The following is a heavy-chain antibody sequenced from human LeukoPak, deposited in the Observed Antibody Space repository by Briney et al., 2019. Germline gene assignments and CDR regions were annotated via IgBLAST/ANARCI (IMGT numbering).Heavy chain of an antibody. CDR2: IYYSGST. CDR3: ARSWSSGWFFDY. CDR1: GGSVSSGSFY. D-gene: IGHD6-19*01. J-gene: IGHJ4*02. Sequence: SETLSLTCTVSGGSVSSGSFYWSWIRQPPGKGLEWVGYIYYSGSTNYNPSLKSRVTISVDTSKNQFSLKLSSVTAADAAVYFCARSWSSGWFFDYWGQGILVTVSS. V-gene: IGHV4-61*01.